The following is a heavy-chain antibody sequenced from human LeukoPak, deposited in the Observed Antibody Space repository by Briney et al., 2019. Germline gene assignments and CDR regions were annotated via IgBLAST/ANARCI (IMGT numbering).Heavy chain of an antibody. CDR1: GGSVSSSSHY. V-gene: IGHV4-39*07. J-gene: IGHJ4*02. D-gene: IGHD1-26*01. CDR2: ITYIGST. CDR3: AREFRTAWLGDSDS. Sequence: SETLSLTCTVSGGSVSSSSHYCGWIRQPPGKGLEWIGSITYIGSTYYNPSLSSRVTISADTSKNQFSLKLTSVTAADTAVYYCAREFRTAWLGDSDSWGQGTLVTVSS.